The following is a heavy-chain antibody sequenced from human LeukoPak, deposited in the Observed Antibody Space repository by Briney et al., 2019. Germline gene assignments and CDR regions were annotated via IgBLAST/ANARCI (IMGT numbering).Heavy chain of an antibody. CDR2: IYHSGST. J-gene: IGHJ5*02. Sequence: SETLSLTCSVSGGFNTHYYWSWIRQPPGKGLEWIGYIYHSGSTNYNPSLKSRVTISVDKSKNQFSLKLSSVTAADTAVYYCASKGYRAGWFDPWGQGTLVTVSS. CDR1: GGFNTHYY. D-gene: IGHD2-15*01. V-gene: IGHV4-59*12. CDR3: ASKGYRAGWFDP.